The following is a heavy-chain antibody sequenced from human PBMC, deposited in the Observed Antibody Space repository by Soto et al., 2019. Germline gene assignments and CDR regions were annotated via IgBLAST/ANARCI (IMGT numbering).Heavy chain of an antibody. CDR2: MNPNSGNT. CDR1: GYTFTSYD. J-gene: IGHJ6*02. Sequence: VASVKVSCKASGYTFTSYDINWVRQATGQGLEWMGWMNPNSGNTGYAQKFQGRVTMTRNTSISTAYMELSSLRSEDTAVYYCARAGYSYGHNYYYYGMDVWGQGTTVTVSS. D-gene: IGHD5-18*01. CDR3: ARAGYSYGHNYYYYGMDV. V-gene: IGHV1-8*01.